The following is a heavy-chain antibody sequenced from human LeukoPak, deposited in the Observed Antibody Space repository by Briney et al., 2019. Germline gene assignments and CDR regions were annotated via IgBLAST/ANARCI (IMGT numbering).Heavy chain of an antibody. Sequence: SETLSLTCTVSGGSISSYYWSWIRQPPGKGLEWIGDIYYSGSTNYNPSLKSRVTISVDTSKNQFSLKLSSVTAADTAVYYCASSGWFEYYFDYWGQGTLVTVSS. CDR3: ASSGWFEYYFDY. CDR2: IYYSGST. J-gene: IGHJ4*02. V-gene: IGHV4-59*01. CDR1: GGSISSYY. D-gene: IGHD6-19*01.